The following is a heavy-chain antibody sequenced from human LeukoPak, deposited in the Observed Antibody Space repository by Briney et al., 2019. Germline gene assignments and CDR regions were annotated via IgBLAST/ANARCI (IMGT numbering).Heavy chain of an antibody. V-gene: IGHV4-59*01. J-gene: IGHJ3*02. D-gene: IGHD3-9*01. CDR3: AREGNYDILTGLDAFDI. Sequence: SETLSLTCTVSGGSINNYYWIWIRQPPGRGLEWIGYIHYSGSTNYKLSLKSRVTISVDTSKKQFSLKLNSVTAADTAVYYCAREGNYDILTGLDAFDIWGQGTMVTVSS. CDR2: IHYSGST. CDR1: GGSINNYY.